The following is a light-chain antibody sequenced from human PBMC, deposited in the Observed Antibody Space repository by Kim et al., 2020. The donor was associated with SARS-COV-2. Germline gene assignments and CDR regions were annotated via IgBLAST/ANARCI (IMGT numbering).Light chain of an antibody. Sequence: SAALGYRVTLTRRASPSITRFSNWYQQKPGEAPKLLVNTASTLQSGVPSRFSGSGSGTDFTLTINSLQPEDFTVYYCQQSYSSPYSFGQGTKLEI. V-gene: IGKV1-39*01. J-gene: IGKJ2*03. CDR2: TAS. CDR3: QQSYSSPYS. CDR1: PSITRF.